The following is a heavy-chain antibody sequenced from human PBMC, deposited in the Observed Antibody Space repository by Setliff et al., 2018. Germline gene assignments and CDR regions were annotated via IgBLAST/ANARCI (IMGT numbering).Heavy chain of an antibody. D-gene: IGHD3-22*01. CDR3: ARLGSARYDSSGYYPDNWFDP. Sequence: SETLSLTCTVSGGSISSSSYYWGWIRQPPGKGLEWIGSIYYSGSTYYNPSLKSRVTIPVDTSKNQFSLKLSSVTAADTAVYYCARLGSARYDSSGYYPDNWFDPWGQGTLVTVSS. J-gene: IGHJ5*02. V-gene: IGHV4-39*01. CDR2: IYYSGST. CDR1: GGSISSSSYY.